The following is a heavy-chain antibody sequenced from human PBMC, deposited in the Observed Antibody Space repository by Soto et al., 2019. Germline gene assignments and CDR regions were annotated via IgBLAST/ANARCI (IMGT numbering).Heavy chain of an antibody. J-gene: IGHJ3*02. V-gene: IGHV5-10-1*01. D-gene: IGHD2-2*03. CDR1: GYSFAGYW. CDR3: ARIIGYCRNNDCSWTFDI. CDR2: IDPSDSQT. Sequence: GESLKISCKGSGYSFAGYWITWVRQKPGKGLEWMGRIDPSDSQTYYSPSFRGHVTISATKSITTVFLQWSSLRASDTAMYYCARIIGYCRNNDCSWTFDIWGQGTMVTVSS.